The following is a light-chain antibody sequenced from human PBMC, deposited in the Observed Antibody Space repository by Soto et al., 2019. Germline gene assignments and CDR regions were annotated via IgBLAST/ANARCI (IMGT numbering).Light chain of an antibody. V-gene: IGKV1-39*01. CDR3: QKSYTTPLT. Sequence: IQVTQPPSSLSASVGDRVIITSLQSLSSRTYCNQYKQKPGEAPKLLSDAACSFISGVPSRCSGSGSGTNFTLTIVSLRPEDFATYYCQKSYTTPLTFGGGTKVDIK. CDR2: AAC. J-gene: IGKJ4*01. CDR1: LSSRTY.